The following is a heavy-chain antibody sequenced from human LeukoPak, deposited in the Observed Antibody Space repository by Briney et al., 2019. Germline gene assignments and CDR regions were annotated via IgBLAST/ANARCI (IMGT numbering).Heavy chain of an antibody. V-gene: IGHV3-30-3*01. D-gene: IGHD3-10*01. CDR3: ARDLLWFGELYYFDY. CDR1: GFTFSSYA. CDR2: ITFDGGNK. Sequence: GGSLRLSCAASGFTFSSYAMHWVRQAPGKGLEWVAVITFDGGNKYHADSVKGRFTISRDNSKNTLYLQMNSLRTEDTAVYYCARDLLWFGELYYFDYWGQGTLVTVSS. J-gene: IGHJ4*02.